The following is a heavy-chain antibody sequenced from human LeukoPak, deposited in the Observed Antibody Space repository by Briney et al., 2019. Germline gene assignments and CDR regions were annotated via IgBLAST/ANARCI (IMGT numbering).Heavy chain of an antibody. V-gene: IGHV3-21*01. CDR3: ARDPYDGSYGDDYYYYMDF. J-gene: IGHJ6*03. CDR1: GFTFSNYN. D-gene: IGHD1-26*01. Sequence: GGSLRLSCAASGFTFSNYNMNWVRQTPGKGLEWVSSITRSSIYTFYADSVKGRFTISRDNAKNSLSLQMNSLRAEDTAVYYCARDPYDGSYGDDYYYYMDFWGKGTTVTISS. CDR2: ITRSSIYT.